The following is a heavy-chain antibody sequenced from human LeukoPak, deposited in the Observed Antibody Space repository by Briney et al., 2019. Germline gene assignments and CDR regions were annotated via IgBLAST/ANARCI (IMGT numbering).Heavy chain of an antibody. Sequence: GGSLRLSCAASGFTFSSYEMNWVRQAPGKGLEWVSYISSSGSSVYYADSVKGRFTVSRDNAKNSLYLQMNNLRVEDTAVYYCADGYRKFDDWGQGTLVTVSS. CDR2: ISSSGSSV. CDR1: GFTFSSYE. J-gene: IGHJ4*02. CDR3: ADGYRKFDD. D-gene: IGHD5-24*01. V-gene: IGHV3-48*03.